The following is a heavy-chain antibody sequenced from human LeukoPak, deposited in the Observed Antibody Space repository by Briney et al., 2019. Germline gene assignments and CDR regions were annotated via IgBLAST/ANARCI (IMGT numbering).Heavy chain of an antibody. Sequence: ASVKVSCKASGYTFTGYYMHWVRQAPGQGLEWMGWINPNSGGTNYAQKFQGRVTMTRDTSISTAYMELSRLRSDDTAVYYCARDPGYSSSWSNWFDPWGQGTLVTVSS. D-gene: IGHD6-13*01. CDR3: ARDPGYSSSWSNWFDP. CDR1: GYTFTGYY. CDR2: INPNSGGT. J-gene: IGHJ5*02. V-gene: IGHV1-2*02.